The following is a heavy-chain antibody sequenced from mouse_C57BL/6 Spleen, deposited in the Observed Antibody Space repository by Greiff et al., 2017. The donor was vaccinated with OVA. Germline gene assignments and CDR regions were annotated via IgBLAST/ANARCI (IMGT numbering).Heavy chain of an antibody. Sequence: EVQLVESGGGLVQPGGSLSLSCAASGFTFTDYYMTWVRQPPGKALEWVGFIRNKANGYPTEYTVPVQGRFTISRDNSQSMLYLQMNALGAEDSATYYGARYDNLDYWGQGTTLTVSS. J-gene: IGHJ2*01. CDR3: ARYDNLDY. V-gene: IGHV7-3*01. CDR1: GFTFTDYY. D-gene: IGHD1-3*01. CDR2: IRNKANGYPT.